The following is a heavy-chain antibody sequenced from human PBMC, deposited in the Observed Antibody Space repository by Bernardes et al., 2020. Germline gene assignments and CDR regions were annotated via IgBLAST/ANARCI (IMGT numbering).Heavy chain of an antibody. Sequence: GGSLRLSRAASGFTFSSYSMNWVRQAPGKGLEWVSSISSSSSYIYYADSVKGRFTISRDNAKNSLYLQMNSLRAEDTAVYYCAKVPQQYCTGGVCPDYWGQGTLVTVSS. V-gene: IGHV3-21*04. J-gene: IGHJ4*02. D-gene: IGHD2-8*02. CDR2: ISSSSSYI. CDR3: AKVPQQYCTGGVCPDY. CDR1: GFTFSSYS.